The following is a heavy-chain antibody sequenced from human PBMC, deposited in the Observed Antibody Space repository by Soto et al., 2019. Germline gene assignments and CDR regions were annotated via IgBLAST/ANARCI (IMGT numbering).Heavy chain of an antibody. CDR1: GGTFSSYA. J-gene: IGHJ6*02. CDR2: IIPIFGTA. CDR3: ARRGYCSSTSCYSHYYYGMDV. Sequence: QVQLVQSGAEVKKPGSSVKVSCKASGGTFSSYAISWVRQAPGQGLEWMGGIIPIFGTANYEQKFQGRVTTTADEYTRTAYMELSSLRSEDTAVYYCARRGYCSSTSCYSHYYYGMDVWGQGTTVTVSS. V-gene: IGHV1-69*01. D-gene: IGHD2-2*02.